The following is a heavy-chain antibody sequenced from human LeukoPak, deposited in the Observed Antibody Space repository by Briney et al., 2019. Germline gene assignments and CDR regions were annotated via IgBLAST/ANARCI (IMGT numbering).Heavy chain of an antibody. CDR3: ATYWRYFDWLLSDI. Sequence: GGSLRLSCEASGLTFGDYWMTWVRQAPGKGLECVANKKQDGSENHYVDSVKGRFTISRDNAKNSLSLQMNSLRAKDTAVYYCATYWRYFDWLLSDIWGLGTMVTVSS. V-gene: IGHV3-7*05. CDR1: GLTFGDYW. D-gene: IGHD3-9*01. CDR2: KKQDGSEN. J-gene: IGHJ3*02.